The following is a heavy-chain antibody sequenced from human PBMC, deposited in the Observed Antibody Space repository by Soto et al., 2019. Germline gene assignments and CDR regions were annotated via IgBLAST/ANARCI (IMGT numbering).Heavy chain of an antibody. CDR2: IYYSGST. CDR3: ARVGGIHWFDP. CDR1: GGSISSGGYY. V-gene: IGHV4-31*03. J-gene: IGHJ5*02. Sequence: QVQLQESGPGLVKPSQTLSLTCTVSGGSISSGGYYWSWIRQHPGKGLEWIGYIYYSGSTYYNPSLKTRVTISLDTSKHQFSLKLSSVTAADTAVYYCARVGGIHWFDPWGQGTLVTVSS. D-gene: IGHD3-16*01.